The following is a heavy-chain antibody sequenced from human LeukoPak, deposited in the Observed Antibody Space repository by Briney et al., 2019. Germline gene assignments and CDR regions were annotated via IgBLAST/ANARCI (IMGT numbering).Heavy chain of an antibody. Sequence: GGTLRLSCAASGFRFSSYGMSWVRQAPGKGLEWVSAISGSGGSTYYADSVKGRFTISRDNSKNTLYLQMNSLRAEDTAVYYCAKDHSSGWPDCFDYWGQGALVTVSS. CDR1: GFRFSSYG. CDR2: ISGSGGST. D-gene: IGHD6-19*01. CDR3: AKDHSSGWPDCFDY. V-gene: IGHV3-23*01. J-gene: IGHJ4*02.